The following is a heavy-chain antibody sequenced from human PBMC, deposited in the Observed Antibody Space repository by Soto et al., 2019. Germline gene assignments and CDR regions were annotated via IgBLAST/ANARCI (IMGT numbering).Heavy chain of an antibody. J-gene: IGHJ4*02. CDR3: ASHYYDSSGYMY. CDR2: IIPIFGTA. Sequence: GASVKVSCKASGYTFTSYDINWVRQATGQGLEWMGGIIPIFGTANYAQKFQGRVTITADESTSTAYMELSSLRSEDTAVYYCASHYYDSSGYMYWGQGTLVTVSS. CDR1: GYTFTSYD. V-gene: IGHV1-69*13. D-gene: IGHD3-22*01.